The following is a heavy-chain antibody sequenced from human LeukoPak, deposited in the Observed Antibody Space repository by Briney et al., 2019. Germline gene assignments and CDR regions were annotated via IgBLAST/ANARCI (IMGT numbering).Heavy chain of an antibody. CDR1: GGSISSYY. D-gene: IGHD3-9*01. CDR3: ARQTRHYDILTGYPNNWFDP. V-gene: IGHV4-59*08. Sequence: KPSETLSLTCTVSGGSISSYYWSWIRQPPGKGLEWIGYIYYSGSTNYNPSLKSRVTISVDTSKNQFSLKLSSVTAADTAVYYCARQTRHYDILTGYPNNWFDPWGQGTLVTVSS. J-gene: IGHJ5*02. CDR2: IYYSGST.